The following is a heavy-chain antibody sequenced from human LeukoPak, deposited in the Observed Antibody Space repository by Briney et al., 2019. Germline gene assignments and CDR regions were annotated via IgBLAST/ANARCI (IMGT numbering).Heavy chain of an antibody. V-gene: IGHV4-38-2*02. J-gene: IGHJ3*02. D-gene: IGHD5-18*01. CDR3: ARVLGKNTATAYLYDAFDI. CDR1: GYSISSGYY. Sequence: PSETLSLTCTVSGYSISSGYYWGWIRQPPGKGLEWIGSIYHSGSTYYNPSLKSRVTISVDTSKNQFSLKLSSVTAADTAVYYCARVLGKNTATAYLYDAFDIWGQGTMVTVSS. CDR2: IYHSGST.